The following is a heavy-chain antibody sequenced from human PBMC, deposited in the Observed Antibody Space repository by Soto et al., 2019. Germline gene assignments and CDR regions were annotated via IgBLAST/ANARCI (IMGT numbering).Heavy chain of an antibody. CDR2: IGIGSSTK. J-gene: IGHJ3*01. CDR3: ARDQLYYNDISGRPLNAFDV. Sequence: GGSLRLSCAASGFTFRNYGMDWVGQAPGKGLEWVSYIGIGSSTKYYADSVKGRFTISRDNAKNSLYLQMNSLRAEDTAVYYCARDQLYYNDISGRPLNAFDVWGQGTMVTVSS. V-gene: IGHV3-48*01. CDR1: GFTFRNYG. D-gene: IGHD3-22*01.